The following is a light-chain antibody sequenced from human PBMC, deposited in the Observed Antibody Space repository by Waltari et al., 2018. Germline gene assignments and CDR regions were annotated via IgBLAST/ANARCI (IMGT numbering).Light chain of an antibody. Sequence: EIVLTQSPATLSLSPGERGTLSCRASQSINTNLAWYQQKPGQAPRLLIYDASNRATGIPARFSGSVSGTDFTLTISSLEREDFAVYYCQQRSTWPSITFGQGTRLEIK. CDR2: DAS. J-gene: IGKJ5*01. CDR1: QSINTN. V-gene: IGKV3-11*01. CDR3: QQRSTWPSIT.